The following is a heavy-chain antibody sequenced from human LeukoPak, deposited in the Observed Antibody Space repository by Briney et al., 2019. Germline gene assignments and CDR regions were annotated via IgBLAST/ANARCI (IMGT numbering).Heavy chain of an antibody. V-gene: IGHV3-23*01. D-gene: IGHD2-15*01. Sequence: SGRSLRLSCAASGFTFSSYGMHWVRQAPGKGLEWVAGISGSGGSTYYEDSVKGRFTISRDNSKNTLSLRMNSLRAEDTAVYYCAKNSGGTCYSHLDYWGQGTLVTVSS. CDR3: AKNSGGTCYSHLDY. CDR1: GFTFSSYG. J-gene: IGHJ4*02. CDR2: ISGSGGST.